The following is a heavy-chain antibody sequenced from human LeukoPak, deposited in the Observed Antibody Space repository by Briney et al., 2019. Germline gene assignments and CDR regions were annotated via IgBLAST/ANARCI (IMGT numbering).Heavy chain of an antibody. V-gene: IGHV4-4*07. CDR3: ARDAFSGGTRFDP. CDR1: AASISSFY. Sequence: SETLSLTCTVSAASISSFYWRWIRQPAGKGLEWIGCIYTSGNTSYNPSLKSRVTMSVDTSKNQFSLKLSSVTAADTAVYYCARDAFSGGTRFDPWGQGTLVTVSS. D-gene: IGHD1-1*01. CDR2: IYTSGNT. J-gene: IGHJ5*02.